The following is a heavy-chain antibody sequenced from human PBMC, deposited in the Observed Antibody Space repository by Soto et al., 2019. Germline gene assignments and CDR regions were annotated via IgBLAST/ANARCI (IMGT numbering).Heavy chain of an antibody. CDR2: ISYDGRNK. D-gene: IGHD6-19*01. CDR3: VKDGSSGWPYYYGMDV. J-gene: IGHJ6*02. Sequence: GALRLSCAASGFTFSSYGMHWVRQAPGKGLEWVAVISYDGRNKYYADSVKGRFTISRDNSKNTLYLQMSSLRPEDTAVYYCVKDGSSGWPYYYGMDVWGQGTTVTVSS. CDR1: GFTFSSYG. V-gene: IGHV3-30*18.